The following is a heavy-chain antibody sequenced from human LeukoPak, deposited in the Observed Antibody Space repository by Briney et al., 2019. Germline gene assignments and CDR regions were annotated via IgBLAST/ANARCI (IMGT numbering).Heavy chain of an antibody. Sequence: ASVKVSCKASGYTFTSYYIHWVQQAPGEGLEWMGIINPSGGSTSYAQKFQGRVTMTRDMSTSTVYMELSSLRSEDTAVYYCARVDTVNYYYYMDVWGKGTPVTVSS. CDR1: GYTFTSYY. CDR3: ARVDTVNYYYYMDV. CDR2: INPSGGST. J-gene: IGHJ6*03. D-gene: IGHD5-18*01. V-gene: IGHV1-46*01.